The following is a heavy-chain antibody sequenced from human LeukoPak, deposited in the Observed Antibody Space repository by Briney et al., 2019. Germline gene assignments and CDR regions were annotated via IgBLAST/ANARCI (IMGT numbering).Heavy chain of an antibody. CDR3: ARVARGGYSYGYDY. CDR2: MNPNSGNT. Sequence: ASVKVSCKASGYTFTSYDINWVRQATGQGLEWMGWMNPNSGNTGYAQKFQGRVTITGNTSISTAYMELSSLRSEDTAVYYCARVARGGYSYGYDYWGQGTLVTVSS. D-gene: IGHD5-18*01. J-gene: IGHJ4*02. CDR1: GYTFTSYD. V-gene: IGHV1-8*03.